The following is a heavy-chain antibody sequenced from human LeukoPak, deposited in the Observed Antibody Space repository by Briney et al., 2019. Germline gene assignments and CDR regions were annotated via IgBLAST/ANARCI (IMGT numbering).Heavy chain of an antibody. D-gene: IGHD2-21*01. J-gene: IGHJ4*02. V-gene: IGHV1-46*01. CDR1: GYTFTSYD. Sequence: ASVKVSCKASGYTFTSYDIYWMRQAPGQGLEWMGRINPSDGGAMYTQKFQGRVTMTRDTSTTTFYKELSSLTSEDAAIYYCARELPSTYYFDYWGQGTLVAVSS. CDR2: INPSDGGA. CDR3: ARELPSTYYFDY.